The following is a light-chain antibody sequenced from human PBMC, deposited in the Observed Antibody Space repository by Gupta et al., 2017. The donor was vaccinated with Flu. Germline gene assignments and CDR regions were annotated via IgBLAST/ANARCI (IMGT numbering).Light chain of an antibody. CDR3: QQYYSLYS. CDR2: WAS. CDR1: LSVLYSSNNKNY. J-gene: IGKJ2*03. Sequence: DIVMTQSPDSLSVSLGERATINCKSSLSVLYSSNNKNYLAWYQQKAGQPPKLLIYWASTRESGVPDRFSGSGSGTDFTLTISSLQAEDVAVYYCQQYYSLYSFGQGTKLEIK. V-gene: IGKV4-1*01.